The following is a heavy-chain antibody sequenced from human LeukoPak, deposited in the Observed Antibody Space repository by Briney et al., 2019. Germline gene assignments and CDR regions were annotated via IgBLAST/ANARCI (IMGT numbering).Heavy chain of an antibody. J-gene: IGHJ4*02. CDR2: ISGDGGST. Sequence: GGSLGLSCAASGFTFDDYAMHWVRQAPGKGLEWVSLISGDGGSTYYADSVKGRFTISRDNSKNSLYLQMNSLRTEDTALYCCAKDKRYSGYDPFDYWGQGTLVTVSS. D-gene: IGHD5-12*01. CDR1: GFTFDDYA. V-gene: IGHV3-43*02. CDR3: AKDKRYSGYDPFDY.